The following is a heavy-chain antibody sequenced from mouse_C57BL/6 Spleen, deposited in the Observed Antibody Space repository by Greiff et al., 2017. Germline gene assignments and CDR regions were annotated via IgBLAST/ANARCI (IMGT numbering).Heavy chain of an antibody. J-gene: IGHJ4*01. Sequence: EVKVEESGPGLVKPSQSLSLTCSVTGYSITSGYYWNWIRQFPGNKLEWMGYISYDGSNNYNPSLKNRISITRDTSKNQFFLKLNSVTTEDTATYYCAKRSNYRGYYAMDYWGQGTSVTVSS. D-gene: IGHD2-5*01. CDR3: AKRSNYRGYYAMDY. V-gene: IGHV3-6*01. CDR1: GYSITSGYY. CDR2: ISYDGSN.